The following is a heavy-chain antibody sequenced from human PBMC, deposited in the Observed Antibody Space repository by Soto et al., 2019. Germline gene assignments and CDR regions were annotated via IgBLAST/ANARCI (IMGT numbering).Heavy chain of an antibody. J-gene: IGHJ5*02. V-gene: IGHV4-59*01. CDR1: GGSISSYY. Sequence: QVQLQESGPGLVKPSETLSLTCTVSGGSISSYYWSWIRQPPGKGLEWIGYIYYSGSTNYNPSLKSRVTISVDTSKNQSSLKLSSVTAADTAVYYCARDPGGVFLLGFDPWGQGTLVTVSS. CDR3: ARDPGGVFLLGFDP. CDR2: IYYSGST. D-gene: IGHD3-16*01.